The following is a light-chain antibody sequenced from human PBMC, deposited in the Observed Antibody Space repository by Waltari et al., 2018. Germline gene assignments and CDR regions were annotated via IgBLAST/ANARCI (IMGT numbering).Light chain of an antibody. CDR2: EDT. Sequence: QSALTQPASVSGSPGQSITISCTGTSSAVGSYNLVSWYQPHPGKAPKLMIHEDTRRPAGVSNRLSASKSGNTASLTISGLQAEDEADYYCSSYAGSRNLVFGGGTKLTVL. CDR3: SSYAGSRNLV. J-gene: IGLJ3*02. V-gene: IGLV2-23*01. CDR1: SSAVGSYNL.